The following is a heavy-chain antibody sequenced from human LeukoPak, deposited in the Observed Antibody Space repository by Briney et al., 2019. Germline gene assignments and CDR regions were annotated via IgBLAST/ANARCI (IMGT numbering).Heavy chain of an antibody. CDR1: GGTFSSYA. V-gene: IGHV1-69*05. D-gene: IGHD6-13*01. J-gene: IGHJ4*02. Sequence: SVKVSCKASGGTFSSYAISWVRQAPGQGLEWMGRIIPIFGTANYAQKFQGRVTITTDESTSTAYMELSSLRSEDTAVYYCARAEFYSSSWYNYWGQGTLVTVSS. CDR2: IIPIFGTA. CDR3: ARAEFYSSSWYNY.